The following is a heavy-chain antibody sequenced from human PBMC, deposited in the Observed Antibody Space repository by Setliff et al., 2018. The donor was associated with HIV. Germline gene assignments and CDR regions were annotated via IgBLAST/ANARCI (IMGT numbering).Heavy chain of an antibody. Sequence: TSETLSLTCTVSHYSISSEYCWGWFRQPPGKGLEYIGSIYQSGSTYYSPSLKSRISMSIDTSKDQFSLRLKSVTASDMAVYYCARLDTVMLYTDCWGQGTLVTVSS. V-gene: IGHV4-38-2*02. D-gene: IGHD3-16*01. J-gene: IGHJ4*02. CDR2: IYQSGST. CDR1: HYSISSEYC. CDR3: ARLDTVMLYTDC.